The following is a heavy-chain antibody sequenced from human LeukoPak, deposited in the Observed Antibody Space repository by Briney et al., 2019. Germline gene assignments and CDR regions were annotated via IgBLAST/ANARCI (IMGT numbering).Heavy chain of an antibody. CDR1: GFTFSSYG. J-gene: IGHJ6*03. V-gene: IGHV3-30*02. CDR2: IRYDGSNK. CDR3: ARVCSGGSCYSGLYYYYYMDV. Sequence: GGSLRLSCAASGFTFSSYGMHWVRQAPGKGLEWVAFIRYDGSNKYYADSVKGRFTISRDNSKNTLYLQMNSLRAEDTAVYYCARVCSGGSCYSGLYYYYYMDVWGKGTTVTVSS. D-gene: IGHD2-15*01.